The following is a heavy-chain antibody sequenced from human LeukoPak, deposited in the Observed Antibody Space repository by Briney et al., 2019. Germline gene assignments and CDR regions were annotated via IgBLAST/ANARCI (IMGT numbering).Heavy chain of an antibody. CDR2: LYTSGET. D-gene: IGHD6-19*01. Sequence: PSETLSLTCTVSGGSISSYHWSWLRQAAGEGLEWIGRLYTSGETNYNPSLKSRIAMSFDTSRNQFSLRLTSVTAADTAVYFCARGGIAVPGYYYFYYMDVWGKGTTVTVSS. CDR1: GGSISSYH. V-gene: IGHV4-4*07. J-gene: IGHJ6*03. CDR3: ARGGIAVPGYYYFYYMDV.